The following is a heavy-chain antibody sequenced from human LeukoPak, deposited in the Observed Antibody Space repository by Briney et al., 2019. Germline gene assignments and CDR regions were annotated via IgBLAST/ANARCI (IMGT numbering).Heavy chain of an antibody. CDR3: VRSEDSSGD. D-gene: IGHD6-25*01. CDR1: GYTVTGYY. Sequence: ASVKVSCKAAGYTVTGYYMRWGRQAPGQGREGRGWINPNSGGTKYAQKFQGRVTMTRDTDITTAYMDLSKLRSDDTAGYYFVRSEDSSGDWGKGTLVTVAS. V-gene: IGHV1-2*02. CDR2: INPNSGGT. J-gene: IGHJ4*02.